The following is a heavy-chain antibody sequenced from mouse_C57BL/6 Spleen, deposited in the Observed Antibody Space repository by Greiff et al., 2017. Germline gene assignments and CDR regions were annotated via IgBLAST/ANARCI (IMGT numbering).Heavy chain of an antibody. CDR1: GFTFSSYG. CDR3: ARHSNPSYYSIDY. CDR2: ISSGGSYT. V-gene: IGHV5-6*01. D-gene: IGHD2-5*01. Sequence: EVKLMESGGDLVKPGGSLKLSCAASGFTFSSYGMSWVRQTPDKRLEWVATISSGGSYTYYPDNVKGRFTLSRDNAKNTLYMQMSSLKSEDTAMYYCARHSNPSYYSIDYWGQGTSVTVSS. J-gene: IGHJ4*01.